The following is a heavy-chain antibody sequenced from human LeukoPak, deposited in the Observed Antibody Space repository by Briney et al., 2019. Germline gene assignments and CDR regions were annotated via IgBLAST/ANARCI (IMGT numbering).Heavy chain of an antibody. D-gene: IGHD6-19*01. J-gene: IGHJ4*02. CDR1: GGSFSGYY. CDR3: ARWGSGWYYFDY. Sequence: SETLSLTCAVYGGSFSGYYWSWIRQPPGKGLEWIGEINHSGSTNYNPSLKSRVTISVDTSKNQFSLKLSSVTAADTAVYYCARWGSGWYYFDYWGQGTLVTVSS. CDR2: INHSGST. V-gene: IGHV4-34*01.